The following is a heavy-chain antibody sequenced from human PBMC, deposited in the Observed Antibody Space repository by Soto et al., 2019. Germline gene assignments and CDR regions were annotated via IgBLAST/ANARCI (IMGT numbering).Heavy chain of an antibody. Sequence: VASVKVSCKVSGYTFTDYYMHWVQQAPGKGLEWMGLVDPEDGETIYAEKFQGRVTITADTSTDTAYMELSSLRSEDTAAYYCATDFTGQQLDYWGQGTLVTVSS. CDR1: GYTFTDYY. CDR2: VDPEDGET. D-gene: IGHD6-13*01. CDR3: ATDFTGQQLDY. V-gene: IGHV1-69-2*01. J-gene: IGHJ4*02.